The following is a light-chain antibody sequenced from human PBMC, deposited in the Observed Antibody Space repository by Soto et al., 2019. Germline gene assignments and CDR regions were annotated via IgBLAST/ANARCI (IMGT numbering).Light chain of an antibody. V-gene: IGLV1-40*01. CDR3: QSYDISLSVSVI. CDR1: SSNIGAGYD. Sequence: QSVLTQPPSVSGAPGQRVTIPCTGSSSNIGAGYDVQWYQQLPGAAPKLLILGNSNRPSGVPDRFSGSRSGTSASLAITGLQAEDEADYFCQSYDISLSVSVIFGGGTKLTVL. J-gene: IGLJ2*01. CDR2: GNS.